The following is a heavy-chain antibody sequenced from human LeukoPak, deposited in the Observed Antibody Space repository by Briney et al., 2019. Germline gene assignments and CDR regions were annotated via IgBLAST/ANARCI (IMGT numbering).Heavy chain of an antibody. CDR2: IYYSGST. CDR3: SGQRVLRYYYYGMDV. CDR1: GGSISSDY. Sequence: SETLSLTCTVSGGSISSDYWIWIRQPPGKGLEWIGYIYYSGSTNYNPSLKSRVTISVDTSKNQFSLKLSSVTAADTAVYYCSGQRVLRYYYYGMDVWGQGTTVTVSS. V-gene: IGHV4-59*08. D-gene: IGHD1-1*01. J-gene: IGHJ6*02.